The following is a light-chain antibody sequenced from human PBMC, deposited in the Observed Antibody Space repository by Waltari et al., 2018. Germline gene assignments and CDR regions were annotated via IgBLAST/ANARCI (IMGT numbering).Light chain of an antibody. CDR2: KAS. CDR1: QSISTW. J-gene: IGKJ1*01. Sequence: DIQMTQSPSTLSASVGDRVPITCRASQSISTWLAWYQQKPGKAPKLLIYKASNLESGVPSRFSGSGSATEFTLTISSLQPDDFASYYCQTYNSFSPWTFGQGTKVEIK. V-gene: IGKV1-5*03. CDR3: QTYNSFSPWT.